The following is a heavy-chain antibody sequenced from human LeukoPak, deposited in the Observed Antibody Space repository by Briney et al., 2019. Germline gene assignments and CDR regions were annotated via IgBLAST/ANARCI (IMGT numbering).Heavy chain of an antibody. V-gene: IGHV3-23*01. CDR2: ISGSGGST. CDR3: AKKAENLGVVVLALDY. J-gene: IGHJ4*02. D-gene: IGHD2-15*01. Sequence: GGSLRLSCAASGFTFSSYGMTWVRQAPGKGLEWVSAISGSGGSTYYADSVKGRFTTSRDNSKNTLYLQMNSLRAEDTAVYYCAKKAENLGVVVLALDYCSPGTLGTVSS. CDR1: GFTFSSYG.